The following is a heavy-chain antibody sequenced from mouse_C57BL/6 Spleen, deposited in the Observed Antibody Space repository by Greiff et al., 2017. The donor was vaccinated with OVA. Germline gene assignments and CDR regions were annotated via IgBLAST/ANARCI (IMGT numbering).Heavy chain of an antibody. D-gene: IGHD4-1*01. CDR2: ISYDGSN. J-gene: IGHJ2*01. V-gene: IGHV3-6*01. Sequence: EVQVVESGPGLVKPSQSLSLTCSVTGYSITSGYYWNWIRQFPGNKLEWMGYISYDGSNNYNPSLKNRISITRDTSKNQFFLKLNSVTTEDTATYYCAGSRTGNFDYWGQGTTLTVSS. CDR3: AGSRTGNFDY. CDR1: GYSITSGYY.